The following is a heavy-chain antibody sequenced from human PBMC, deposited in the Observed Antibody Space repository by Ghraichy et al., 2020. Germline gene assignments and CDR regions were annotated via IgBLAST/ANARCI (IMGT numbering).Heavy chain of an antibody. V-gene: IGHV3-23*01. D-gene: IGHD6-13*01. CDR2: ISRNGGNT. Sequence: GGSLRLSCAASGFSFSAHAMSWVRQAPGKGLEWVSAISRNGGNTYYADSVKGRFTISRDNSKNTVYLQMNSLRAEDTAVYYCAKDRSSWTPARGFDYWGQGTLVTVSS. CDR1: GFSFSAHA. CDR3: AKDRSSWTPARGFDY. J-gene: IGHJ4*02.